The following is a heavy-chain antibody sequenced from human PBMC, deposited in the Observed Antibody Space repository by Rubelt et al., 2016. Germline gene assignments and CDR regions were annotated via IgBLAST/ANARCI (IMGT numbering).Heavy chain of an antibody. V-gene: IGHV3-15*01. D-gene: IGHD3-22*01. J-gene: IGHJ4*02. Sequence: RQAPGKGLEWVGRIKSKTDGGTTDYAAPVKGRFTISRDDSKNTLYLQMNSLKTEDTAVYYCARAYYYDSSALTWAFDYWGQGTLVTVSS. CDR3: ARAYYYDSSALTWAFDY. CDR2: IKSKTDGGTT.